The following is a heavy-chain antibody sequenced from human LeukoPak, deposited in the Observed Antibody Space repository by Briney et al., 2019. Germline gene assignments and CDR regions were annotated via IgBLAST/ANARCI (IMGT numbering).Heavy chain of an antibody. D-gene: IGHD1-7*01. CDR3: ARSEGRGTVDY. J-gene: IGHJ4*02. Sequence: GGSLRLSCAASGFPFSTYWMNWVRQAPGKGLEWVANINEDGNEEYSVDSVRGRFTISRDNAKNSLYLHMNSLRVEDTAVYYCARSEGRGTVDYWGQGTLVTVSS. CDR1: GFPFSTYW. V-gene: IGHV3-7*01. CDR2: INEDGNEE.